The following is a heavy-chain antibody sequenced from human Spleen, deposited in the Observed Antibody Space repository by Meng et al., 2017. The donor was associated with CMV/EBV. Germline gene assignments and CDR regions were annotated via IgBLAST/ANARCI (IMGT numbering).Heavy chain of an antibody. J-gene: IGHJ4*02. V-gene: IGHV1-2*02. CDR1: GYTFTDYY. CDR2: INPDSGGT. CDR3: AKDALDCRGTICYPDY. Sequence: SGYTFTDYYINWVRQAPGQGLEWMGWINPDSGGTNYAQRFQGRVTMTRDTSISTAYMELSRLTSDDTAVYYCAKDALDCRGTICYPDYWGQGTLVTVSS. D-gene: IGHD2-2*01.